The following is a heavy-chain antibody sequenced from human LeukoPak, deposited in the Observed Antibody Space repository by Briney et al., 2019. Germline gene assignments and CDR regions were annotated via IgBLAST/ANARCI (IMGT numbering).Heavy chain of an antibody. CDR1: GFTFSSYA. D-gene: IGHD1-26*01. V-gene: IGHV3-23*01. CDR2: ISGSGGST. J-gene: IGHJ4*02. Sequence: QPGGSLRLSCAASGFTFSSYAMSWVRQAPGKGLEWVSAISGSGGSTYYADSVKGRFTISRDNSKNTLYLQMNSLRAEDTAVYYCAKAEGRSYFTETPSFDYWGQGTLVTVSS. CDR3: AKAEGRSYFTETPSFDY.